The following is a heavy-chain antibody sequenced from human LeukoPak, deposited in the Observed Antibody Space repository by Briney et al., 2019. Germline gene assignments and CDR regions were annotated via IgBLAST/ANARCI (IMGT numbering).Heavy chain of an antibody. J-gene: IGHJ3*01. D-gene: IGHD1-14*01. CDR3: AGRIFDL. Sequence: PGGSLRLSCAASGFTFSNYWMSWIRQAPGKGLEWVANLNEDGSEKYYVDSVKGRFTISRDNAKNSVYLQMNSLRAEDTAVYYCAGRIFDLWGQGTMVTVSS. CDR2: LNEDGSEK. CDR1: GFTFSNYW. V-gene: IGHV3-7*01.